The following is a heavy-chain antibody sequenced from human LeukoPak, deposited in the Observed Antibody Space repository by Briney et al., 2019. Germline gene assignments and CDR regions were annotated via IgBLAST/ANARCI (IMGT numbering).Heavy chain of an antibody. Sequence: ASVKVSCKASGYTVTDYYMHWVRQAPGQGLDWMGWINPHSCGTDHAQKFQGRVTMTRDTSISTAYMELSRLRSDDRAVYYCARDMDSGPDFFDYWGLGTLVTVSS. D-gene: IGHD1-26*01. CDR1: GYTVTDYY. CDR2: INPHSCGT. J-gene: IGHJ4*02. CDR3: ARDMDSGPDFFDY. V-gene: IGHV1-2*02.